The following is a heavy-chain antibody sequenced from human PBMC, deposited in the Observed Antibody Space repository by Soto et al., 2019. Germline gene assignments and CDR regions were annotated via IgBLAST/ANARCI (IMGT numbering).Heavy chain of an antibody. J-gene: IGHJ4*01. D-gene: IGHD1-1*01. Sequence: EVQLLESGGGLVQPGGSLRLSCAASGFSVSSYGMNWVRQAPGKGLECVSGIRNSGTTTYYADSVKGRFTISRDNSKNTLYLQMNSLRAEDTAVYYCVKDCFGILRLTTPDYWGHGTLVTVSS. CDR3: VKDCFGILRLTTPDY. V-gene: IGHV3-23*01. CDR2: IRNSGTTT. CDR1: GFSVSSYG.